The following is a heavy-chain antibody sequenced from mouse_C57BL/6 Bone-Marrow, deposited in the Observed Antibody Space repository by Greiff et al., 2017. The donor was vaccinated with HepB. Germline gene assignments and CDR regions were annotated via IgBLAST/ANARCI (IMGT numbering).Heavy chain of an antibody. CDR3: ARDYYGSSPYWYFDV. CDR2: INPNNGGT. D-gene: IGHD1-1*01. Sequence: VQLQQSGPELVKPGASVKIPCKASGYTFTDYNMDWVKQSHGKSLEWIGDINPNNGGTIYNQKFKGKATLTVDKSSSTAYMELRSLTSEDTAVYYCARDYYGSSPYWYFDVWGTGTTVTVSS. J-gene: IGHJ1*03. CDR1: GYTFTDYN. V-gene: IGHV1-18*01.